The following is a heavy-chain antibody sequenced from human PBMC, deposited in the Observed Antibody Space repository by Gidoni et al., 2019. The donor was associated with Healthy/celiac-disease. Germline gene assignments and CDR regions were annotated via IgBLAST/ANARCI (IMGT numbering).Heavy chain of an antibody. CDR2: ISWNSGSI. D-gene: IGHD6-19*01. Sequence: EVQLVESGGGLVQPGRSLRLHCAASGFTFDAYAILWVRQAPGKGLEWVSGISWNSGSIGYADSVKGRFTISRDNAKNSLYLQMNSLRAEDTALYYCAKEGIAVAGFLRRHYAFDIWGQGTMVTVSS. V-gene: IGHV3-9*01. CDR3: AKEGIAVAGFLRRHYAFDI. CDR1: GFTFDAYA. J-gene: IGHJ3*02.